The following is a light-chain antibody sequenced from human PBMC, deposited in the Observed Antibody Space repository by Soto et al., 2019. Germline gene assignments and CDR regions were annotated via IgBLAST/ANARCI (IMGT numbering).Light chain of an antibody. Sequence: QPVLTQPPSAYGSPGQSVTISCTGTSSDVGAYNHVSWYQQHPGKAPKLMIYEVSKRPSGVPDRFSGSKSGNTASLTVSGLQAEDEADYYCSSYAGSNNFFYVLGTGTKVTVL. CDR2: EVS. J-gene: IGLJ1*01. CDR1: SSDVGAYNH. V-gene: IGLV2-8*01. CDR3: SSYAGSNNFFYV.